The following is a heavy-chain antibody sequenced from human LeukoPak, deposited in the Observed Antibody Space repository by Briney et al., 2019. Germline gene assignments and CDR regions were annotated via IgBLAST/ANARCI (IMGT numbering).Heavy chain of an antibody. CDR1: GGSIRNYF. Sequence: PSETLSLTCSVSGGSIRNYFWSWIRQPAGKGLEWIGRIYTSGSIDYKPSLRSRVTMSVDTSRNQFSLKLTSVTAADTAVYYCVRESKTHDGSGYYHDYWGQGTLVTVSS. J-gene: IGHJ4*02. V-gene: IGHV4-4*07. CDR2: IYTSGSI. CDR3: VRESKTHDGSGYYHDY. D-gene: IGHD3-22*01.